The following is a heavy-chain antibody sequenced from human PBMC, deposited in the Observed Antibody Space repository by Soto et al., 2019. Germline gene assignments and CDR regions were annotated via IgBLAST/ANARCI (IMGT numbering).Heavy chain of an antibody. Sequence: GGSLRLSCAASGFTFTSYDMHWVRQAPGKGLEWMALILHDGSAEYYADSVKGRFTISRDNSRSTLYLQMNSLRAEDTAVYYCARSRDGYSFYFYYGMDGWGQGTTVTVSS. CDR3: ARSRDGYSFYFYYGMDG. J-gene: IGHJ6*02. CDR2: ILHDGSAE. D-gene: IGHD4-4*01. CDR1: GFTFTSYD. V-gene: IGHV3-30*03.